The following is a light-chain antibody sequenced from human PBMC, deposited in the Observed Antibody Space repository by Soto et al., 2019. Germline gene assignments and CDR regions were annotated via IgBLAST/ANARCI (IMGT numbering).Light chain of an antibody. CDR2: GAS. CDR1: QSVGSN. Sequence: EIVMTQSPATLSASPGERATLSCRASQSVGSNLAWYQQKPGKAPRLLIYGASTRATDITARFSGSGSGTEFTITISSVQPEDFAVYYWQQYNNWPPITFGHGTRLVIK. V-gene: IGKV3-15*01. CDR3: QQYNNWPPIT. J-gene: IGKJ5*01.